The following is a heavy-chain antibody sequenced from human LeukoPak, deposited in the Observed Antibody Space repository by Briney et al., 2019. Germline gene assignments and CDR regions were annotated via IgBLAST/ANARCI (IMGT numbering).Heavy chain of an antibody. CDR2: IKPEGRGE. CDR3: VRGSSGTVVRGVSWAWFDP. Sequence: PGGSLSLSCVPSGLPLSTYWMPWVRQAPRRGLEGVGNIKPEGRGEYFVYSVRGRYTLSRDNSKNSLYLQMNRLRAEDTAVYYCVRGSSGTVVRGVSWAWFDPWGQGTRVAVSS. V-gene: IGHV3-7*03. CDR1: GLPLSTYW. D-gene: IGHD3-10*01. J-gene: IGHJ5*02.